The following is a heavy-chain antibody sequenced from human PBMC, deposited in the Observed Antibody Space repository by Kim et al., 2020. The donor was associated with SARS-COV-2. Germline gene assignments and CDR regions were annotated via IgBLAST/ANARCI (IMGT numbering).Heavy chain of an antibody. D-gene: IGHD6-6*01. J-gene: IGHJ6*02. V-gene: IGHV3-30*01. CDR3: ARQQLAPQCYYYGMDV. Sequence: VKGRFTISRDNSKNTLYLQMNSLRAEDTAVYYCARQQLAPQCYYYGMDVWGQGTTVTVSS.